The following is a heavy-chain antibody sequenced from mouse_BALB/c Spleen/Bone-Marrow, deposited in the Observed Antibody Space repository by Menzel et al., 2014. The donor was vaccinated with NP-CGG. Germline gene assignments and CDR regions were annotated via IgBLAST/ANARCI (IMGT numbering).Heavy chain of an antibody. CDR2: IRNKANGYTT. V-gene: IGHV7-3*02. CDR3: SRDRNYDIHWYFDV. CDR1: GFTSTDYY. J-gene: IGHJ1*01. Sequence: EVKVVESGGGLVQPGGSLRLSCATSGFTSTDYYMSWVRQPPGKALEWLGFIRNKANGYTTEYSASVKGRFTISRDNSQSILYLQSNILRTEGGATYYCSRDRNYDIHWYFDVWGAGTTITVSS. D-gene: IGHD1-1*01.